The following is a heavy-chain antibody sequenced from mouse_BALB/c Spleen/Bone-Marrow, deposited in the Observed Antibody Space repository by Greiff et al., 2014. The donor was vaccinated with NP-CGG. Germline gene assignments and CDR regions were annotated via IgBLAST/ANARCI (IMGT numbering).Heavy chain of an antibody. V-gene: IGHV14-3*02. CDR2: IDPANGNT. J-gene: IGHJ3*01. CDR3: ARRGDGYYAWFAY. Sequence: VHVKQSGAELVKPGASVKLSCTASGFNIKDTYMHWVKQRPEQGLEWIGRIDPANGNTKYDPKFQGKATMTADTSSNTAYLQLSSLTSEDTAVYYCARRGDGYYAWFAYWGQGTLVTVSA. D-gene: IGHD2-3*01. CDR1: GFNIKDTY.